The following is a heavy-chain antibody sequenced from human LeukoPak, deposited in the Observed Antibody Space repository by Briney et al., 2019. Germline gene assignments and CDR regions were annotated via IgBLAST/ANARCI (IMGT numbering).Heavy chain of an antibody. CDR2: INSDGSST. J-gene: IGHJ6*02. CDR3: ARLRYGPYGMDV. Sequence: PGGSLRLSCVVSEFSFSGYWMHWVRQAPGKGLVWVSRINSDGSSTNYADSAKGRFTISRDNAKNTLYLQMNSLRVEDTAVYYCARLRYGPYGMDVWGQGTTVTVSS. V-gene: IGHV3-74*01. D-gene: IGHD3-16*02. CDR1: EFSFSGYW.